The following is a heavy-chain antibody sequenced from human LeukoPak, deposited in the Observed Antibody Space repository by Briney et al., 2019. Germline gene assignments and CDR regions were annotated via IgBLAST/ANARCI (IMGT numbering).Heavy chain of an antibody. Sequence: SETLSLTCAVYGGSFSGYYWSWIRQPPGKGLEWIGEINHSGSTNYNPSLKSRVTISVDTSKNQFSLKLSSVTAADTAVYYCARGTLVVVAAMGVFDYWGQGTLVTVSS. CDR2: INHSGST. CDR1: GGSFSGYY. CDR3: ARGTLVVVAAMGVFDY. V-gene: IGHV4-34*01. J-gene: IGHJ4*02. D-gene: IGHD2-15*01.